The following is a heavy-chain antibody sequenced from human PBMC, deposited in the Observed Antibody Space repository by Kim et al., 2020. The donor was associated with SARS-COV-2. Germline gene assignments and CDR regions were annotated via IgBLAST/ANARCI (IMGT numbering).Heavy chain of an antibody. CDR3: ARASPVTTFYYYYYGMDV. J-gene: IGHJ6*02. V-gene: IGHV4-34*01. Sequence: LKSRVTISVDTSKNQFSLKLSSVTAADTAVYYCARASPVTTFYYYYYGMDVWGQGTTVTVSS. D-gene: IGHD4-17*01.